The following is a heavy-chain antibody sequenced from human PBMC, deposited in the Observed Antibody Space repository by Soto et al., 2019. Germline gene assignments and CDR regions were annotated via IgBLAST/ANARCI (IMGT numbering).Heavy chain of an antibody. V-gene: IGHV1-3*01. Sequence: QVQLVQSGAEVKKPGASVKVSCKASGYTFTSYAMHWVRQAPGQRLEWMGWINAGNGNTKYSQKFQGRVTITRDTSASTAYMELSSLRSDDTAVYYCARYSSGWYADYWGQGTLVTVSS. CDR1: GYTFTSYA. J-gene: IGHJ4*02. CDR2: INAGNGNT. D-gene: IGHD6-19*01. CDR3: ARYSSGWYADY.